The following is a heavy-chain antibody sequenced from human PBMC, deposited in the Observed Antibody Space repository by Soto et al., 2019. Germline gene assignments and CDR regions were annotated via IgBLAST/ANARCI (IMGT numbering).Heavy chain of an antibody. CDR3: AFRFTYYDILTGYYHFDY. Sequence: PGGSLRLSCAASGFTFSSYAMSWVRQAPGKGLEWVSAISGSGGSTYYADSVKGRFTISRDNSKNTLYLQMNSLRAEDTAVYYCAFRFTYYDILTGYYHFDYWGQGTLVTVSS. J-gene: IGHJ4*02. D-gene: IGHD3-9*01. V-gene: IGHV3-23*01. CDR1: GFTFSSYA. CDR2: ISGSGGST.